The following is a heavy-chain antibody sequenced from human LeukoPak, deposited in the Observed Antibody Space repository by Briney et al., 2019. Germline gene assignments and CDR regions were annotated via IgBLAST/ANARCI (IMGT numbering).Heavy chain of an antibody. CDR1: GFTFSSYE. CDR3: AKGSPYSSGWYRTDWFDP. J-gene: IGHJ5*02. D-gene: IGHD6-19*01. CDR2: ISSSGSTK. V-gene: IGHV3-48*03. Sequence: PGGSLRLSCAASGFTFSSYEMNWVRQAPGKGLEWVSYISSSGSTKHYADSVKGRFTISRDNSKNTLYLQMNSLRAEDTAVYYCAKGSPYSSGWYRTDWFDPWGQGTLVTVSS.